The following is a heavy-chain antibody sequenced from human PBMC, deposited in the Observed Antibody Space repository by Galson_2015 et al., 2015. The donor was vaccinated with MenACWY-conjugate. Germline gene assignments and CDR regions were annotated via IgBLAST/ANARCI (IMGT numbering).Heavy chain of an antibody. V-gene: IGHV3-11*06. J-gene: IGHJ6*02. CDR2: ISSNNRDT. D-gene: IGHD3-3*01. Sequence: SLRLSCAASGFTFGAYYMSWIRHTPGKGLEWVSYISSNNRDTNYAESVRGRFTISRDNAKNLLYLQMNSLRAEDTAVYYCARGGVTILGVVLYGMDVWGQGTTVTVSS. CDR3: ARGGVTILGVVLYGMDV. CDR1: GFTFGAYY.